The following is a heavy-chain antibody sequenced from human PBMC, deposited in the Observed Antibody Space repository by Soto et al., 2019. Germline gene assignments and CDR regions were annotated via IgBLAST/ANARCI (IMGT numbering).Heavy chain of an antibody. CDR2: ISYDGSNK. V-gene: IGHV3-30*03. CDR1: GFTFSSYG. Sequence: QVQLVESGGGVVQPGRSLRLSCAASGFTFSSYGMHWVRQAPGKGLEWVAVISYDGSNKYYADSVKGRFTISRDNSKXXXXXXXXXXXXXXXXXXXXXXXXXXXXXXXEAFDIWGQGTMVTVSS. J-gene: IGHJ3*02. CDR3: XXXXXXXXXXXEAFDI.